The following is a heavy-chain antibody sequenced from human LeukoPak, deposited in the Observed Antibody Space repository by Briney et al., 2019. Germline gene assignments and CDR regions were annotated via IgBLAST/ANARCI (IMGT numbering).Heavy chain of an antibody. D-gene: IGHD3-22*01. CDR3: ARIAEPYYYDSGYAFDI. J-gene: IGHJ3*02. V-gene: IGHV3-11*01. Sequence: PGGSLRLSCAASGFTFSDYYMSWIRQAPGKGLEWVSYISSSGSTIYYADSVKGRFTISRDNAKNSLYLQMNSLRAEDTAVYYCARIAEPYYYDSGYAFDIWGQGTMVTVSS. CDR2: ISSSGSTI. CDR1: GFTFSDYY.